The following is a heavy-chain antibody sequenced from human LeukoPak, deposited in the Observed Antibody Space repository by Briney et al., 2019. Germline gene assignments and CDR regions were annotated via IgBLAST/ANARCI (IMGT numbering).Heavy chain of an antibody. CDR2: IKQDGSEK. Sequence: GGSLRLSCAASGFTFSSYRMSWVRQAPGKGLEWVANIKQDGSEKYYVDSVKGRFTISRDNAKNSLYLQMNSLRAEDTAVYYCARGGDLRDYGDYSHIPDFDYWGQGTLVTVSS. CDR1: GFTFSSYR. D-gene: IGHD4-17*01. CDR3: ARGGDLRDYGDYSHIPDFDY. J-gene: IGHJ4*02. V-gene: IGHV3-7*03.